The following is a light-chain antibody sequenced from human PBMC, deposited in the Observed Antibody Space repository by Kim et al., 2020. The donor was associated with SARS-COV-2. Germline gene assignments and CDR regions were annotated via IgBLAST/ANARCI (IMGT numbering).Light chain of an antibody. V-gene: IGLV2-14*03. CDR2: DVS. J-gene: IGLJ3*02. Sequence: GHSMHVCCTGTSNDGGVYNYVSWYQQHPGKAPKLMVYDVSQRPSGVSNRFSGSKSGNTASLTISGLQAEDEADYHRSSYTSSRTWVFGGGTQLTVL. CDR1: SNDGGVYNY. CDR3: SSYTSSRTWV.